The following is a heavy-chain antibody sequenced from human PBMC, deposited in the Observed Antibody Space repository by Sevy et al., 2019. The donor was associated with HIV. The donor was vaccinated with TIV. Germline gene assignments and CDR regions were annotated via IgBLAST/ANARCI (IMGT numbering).Heavy chain of an antibody. J-gene: IGHJ5*02. CDR3: ATVGLRYFSGSSTYQGDWFDP. V-gene: IGHV1-24*01. Sequence: ASVKVSCKVSGYTLTKLSIHWVRQAPGKGLEWMGHFDPQHGETIYAERFQGRVTITADTSIDTGYMELSRLTSEYTAVYYCATVGLRYFSGSSTYQGDWFDPWGQGTLVTVSS. D-gene: IGHD2-15*01. CDR1: GYTLTKLS. CDR2: FDPQHGET.